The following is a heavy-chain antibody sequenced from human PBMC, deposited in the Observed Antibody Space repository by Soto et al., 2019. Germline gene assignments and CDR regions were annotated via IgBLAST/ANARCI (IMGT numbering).Heavy chain of an antibody. CDR1: GYSFTSYW. CDR3: VRRYGSPSLPDY. CDR2: IDPSNSYT. D-gene: IGHD6-6*01. J-gene: IGHJ4*02. Sequence: GESLKISCKGSGYSFTSYWITWVRQMPGKGLEWMGMIDPSNSYTNYSQSFQGHVTISRNTSISTAYLEWNSLKASDTATSDCVRRYGSPSLPDYWGQGTLVTVSS. V-gene: IGHV5-10-1*01.